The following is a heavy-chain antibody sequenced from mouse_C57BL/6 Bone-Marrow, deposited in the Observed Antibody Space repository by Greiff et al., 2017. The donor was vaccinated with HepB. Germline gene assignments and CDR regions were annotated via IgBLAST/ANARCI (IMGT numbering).Heavy chain of an antibody. Sequence: VQLQQPGAELVKPGASVKLSCKASGYTFTSYWMHWVKQRPGQGLEWIGMIHPNSGSTNYNEKFKSKATLTVDKSSSTAYMQLSSLTSEDSAVYYCARRRVLYGNYSYAMDYWGQGTSVTVSS. CDR2: IHPNSGST. V-gene: IGHV1-64*01. J-gene: IGHJ4*01. CDR1: GYTFTSYW. CDR3: ARRRVLYGNYSYAMDY. D-gene: IGHD2-1*01.